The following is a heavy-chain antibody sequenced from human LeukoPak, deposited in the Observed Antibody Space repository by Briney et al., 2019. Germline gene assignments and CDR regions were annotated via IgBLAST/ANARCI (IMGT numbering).Heavy chain of an antibody. CDR2: IYYSGST. J-gene: IGHJ4*02. V-gene: IGHV4-39*07. CDR1: GGSISSSSYY. D-gene: IGHD6-19*01. CDR3: ARNVGWYSHDS. Sequence: SETLSLTCTVSGGSISSSSYYWGWIRQPPGKGLEWIGSIYYSGSTHYDPSLRSRVTISEDTSKNQFSLKLTSVTAADTAVYYCARNVGWYSHDSWGQGTLVTVSS.